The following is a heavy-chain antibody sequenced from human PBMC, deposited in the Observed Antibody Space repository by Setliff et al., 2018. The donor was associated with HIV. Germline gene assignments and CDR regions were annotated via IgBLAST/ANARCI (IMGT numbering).Heavy chain of an antibody. V-gene: IGHV4-34*01. CDR3: ASRIYYYDSSRVLREEGFDP. D-gene: IGHD3-22*01. CDR2: INHSGST. J-gene: IGHJ5*02. CDR1: GGSLSGYY. Sequence: SETLSLTCAVYGGSLSGYYWSWIRQPPGKGLEWIGEINHSGSTNYNPSLESRLTISIDTSKNQFSLKLNSVTAADTAVYYCASRIYYYDSSRVLREEGFDPWGQGTLVTVSS.